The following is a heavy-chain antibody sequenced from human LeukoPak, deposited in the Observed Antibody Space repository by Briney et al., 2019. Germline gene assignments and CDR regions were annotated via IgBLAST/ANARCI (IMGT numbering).Heavy chain of an antibody. CDR2: IHPGDSDT. Sequence: GESLKISCKGSGYSFTSYWIGWVRQMPGKGLEYMGIIHPGDSDTRYSPSFQVQVTISVDRSSSTAYIQWSRLKASDTAMYYCATHPGGLQSGFDNWGQGTLVTVSS. J-gene: IGHJ4*02. CDR1: GYSFTSYW. CDR3: ATHPGGLQSGFDN. D-gene: IGHD5-24*01. V-gene: IGHV5-51*01.